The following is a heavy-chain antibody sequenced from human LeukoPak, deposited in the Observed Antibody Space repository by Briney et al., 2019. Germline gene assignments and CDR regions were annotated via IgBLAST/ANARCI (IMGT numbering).Heavy chain of an antibody. CDR3: ARRNSDYGSGSYYNNWFDP. CDR1: GFTFSSYW. CDR2: IKQDGSEK. V-gene: IGHV3-7*01. J-gene: IGHJ5*02. Sequence: GGSLRLSCAASGFTFSSYWMSWVRQAPGKGLEWVANIKQDGSEKYYVDSVKGRFTISRDNAKNSLYLQMNSLRAEDTAVYYCARRNSDYGSGSYYNNWFDPWGQGTLVTVSS. D-gene: IGHD3-10*01.